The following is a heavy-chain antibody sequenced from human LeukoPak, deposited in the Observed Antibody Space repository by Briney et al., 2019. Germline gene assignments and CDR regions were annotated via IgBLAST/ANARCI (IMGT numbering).Heavy chain of an antibody. V-gene: IGHV3-74*01. CDR2: INSDGNTT. D-gene: IGHD1-26*01. J-gene: IGHJ4*02. Sequence: GGSLRLSCAASGFTFSRSWMHWVRQVPSKGLMWVSRINSDGNTTNYADSVKGRFTISRDNAKNTLYLQMNSLRVEDAAVYYCAREGTNSSGRFFDFWGQGSLVTVSS. CDR3: AREGTNSSGRFFDF. CDR1: GFTFSRSW.